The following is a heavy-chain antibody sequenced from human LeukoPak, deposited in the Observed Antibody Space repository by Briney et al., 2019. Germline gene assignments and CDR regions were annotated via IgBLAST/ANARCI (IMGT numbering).Heavy chain of an antibody. J-gene: IGHJ6*03. V-gene: IGHV1-18*01. Sequence: ASVTVSSTPSGYTFTIYGISWVRQAPGQGLEWMGWISAYNGNTNYAQNLQGRVTMTTDTSTRTAYMEVRSLRSDDPAVYYCARCGRSGWYGDYYYMDVWGKGTTVTVSS. D-gene: IGHD6-19*01. CDR2: ISAYNGNT. CDR1: GYTFTIYG. CDR3: ARCGRSGWYGDYYYMDV.